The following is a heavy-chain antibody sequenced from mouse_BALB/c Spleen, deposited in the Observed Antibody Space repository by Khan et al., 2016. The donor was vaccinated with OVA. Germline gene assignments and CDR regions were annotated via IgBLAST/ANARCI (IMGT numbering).Heavy chain of an antibody. D-gene: IGHD2-3*01. CDR3: ARRKIFDGYYGGAMDY. J-gene: IGHJ4*01. CDR1: GFTFSNFG. Sequence: EVELVESGGGLVQPGGSRKLSCAASGFTFSNFGMHWVRQAPEKGLEWVAYISSGSSTINYADTVKGRFTISRDNPQNTLFLQMTSLRSEDTAMYYCARRKIFDGYYGGAMDYWGQGTSVTVSS. V-gene: IGHV5-17*02. CDR2: ISSGSSTI.